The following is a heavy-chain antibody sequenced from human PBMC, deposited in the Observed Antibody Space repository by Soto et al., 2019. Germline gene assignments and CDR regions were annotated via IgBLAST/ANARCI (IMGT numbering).Heavy chain of an antibody. D-gene: IGHD3-22*01. CDR2: INHSGST. V-gene: IGHV4-34*01. J-gene: IGHJ6*02. Sequence: SETLSLTCAVYGGSFSGYYWSWIRQPPGKGLEWIGEINHSGSTNYNPSLKSRVTISVGTSKNQFSLKLSSVTAADTAVYYCARGVSYYDSSGYYSSDYYGMDVWGQGTTVTVSS. CDR1: GGSFSGYY. CDR3: ARGVSYYDSSGYYSSDYYGMDV.